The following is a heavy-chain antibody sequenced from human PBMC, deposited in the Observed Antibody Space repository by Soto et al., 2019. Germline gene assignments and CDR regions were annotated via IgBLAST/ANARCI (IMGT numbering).Heavy chain of an antibody. J-gene: IGHJ6*03. V-gene: IGHV3-21*01. D-gene: IGHD1-1*01. CDR2: ISSSSSYI. CDR1: GFTFSSYS. Sequence: EVQLVESGGGLVKPGGSLRLSCAASGFTFSSYSMNWVRQAPGKGLEWVSSISSSSSYIYYADSVKGRFTISRDNAKNSLYLQMNSLRAEDTAVYYCARDSGFETGYYYYYMDVWGKGTTVTVSS. CDR3: ARDSGFETGYYYYYMDV.